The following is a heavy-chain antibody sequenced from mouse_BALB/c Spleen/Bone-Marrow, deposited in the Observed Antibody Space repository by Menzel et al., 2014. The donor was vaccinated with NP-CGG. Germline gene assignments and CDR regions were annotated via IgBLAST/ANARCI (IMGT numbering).Heavy chain of an antibody. Sequence: VQLQQSGPELVKPGASVKISCKASGYTFTDYNMHWVKQSHGKSLEWIGYIYPYNGGTGYNQKFKSKATLTVDNSSSTAYMELRSLTSEDSAVYYCARGGGYDGYYGLAYWGQGTLVTVSA. D-gene: IGHD2-3*01. CDR1: GYTFTDYN. J-gene: IGHJ3*01. V-gene: IGHV1S29*02. CDR2: IYPYNGGT. CDR3: ARGGGYDGYYGLAY.